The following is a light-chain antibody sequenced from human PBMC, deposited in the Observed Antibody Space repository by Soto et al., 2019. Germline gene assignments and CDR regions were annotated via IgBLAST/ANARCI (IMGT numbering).Light chain of an antibody. J-gene: IGKJ1*01. CDR1: QSISRY. Sequence: DIQMTQSPSSLWASAEQRKPITCPASQSISRYLNWYQHKPGKAPKLLINAASSLERGVPSRFSGGGSGTDFTLNISSLQPDDFATYYCQQNYRATPWTFGQGTKVDI. CDR2: AAS. CDR3: QQNYRATPWT. V-gene: IGKV1-39*01.